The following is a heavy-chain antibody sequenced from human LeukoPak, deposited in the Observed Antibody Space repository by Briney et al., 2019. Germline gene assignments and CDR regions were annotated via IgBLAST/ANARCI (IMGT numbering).Heavy chain of an antibody. CDR1: GGSISSYY. D-gene: IGHD1-20*01. CDR3: ARVTSHYYYYYYMDV. J-gene: IGHJ6*03. CDR2: IYYSGST. V-gene: IGHV4-59*01. Sequence: PSGTLSLTRTVSGGSISSYYWSWIRQPPGKGLEWIGYIYYSGSTNYNPSLKSRVTISVDTSKNQFSLKLSSVTAADTAVYYCARVTSHYYYYYYMDVWGKGTTVTISS.